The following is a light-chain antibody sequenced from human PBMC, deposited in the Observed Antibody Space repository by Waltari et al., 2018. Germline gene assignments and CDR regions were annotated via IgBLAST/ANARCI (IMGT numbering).Light chain of an antibody. J-gene: IGLJ2*01. CDR3: AAWDDTVKSVL. V-gene: IGLV1-47*01. Sequence: QSILTQPPSESGTPGQTVTISCSGHNSNLGKTPQSWFQQVPGTAPKVLIYKDDRRPSGVPDRFSASKSGTSASLAISGLRSDDEADYYCAAWDDTVKSVLFGGGTKLTVL. CDR2: KDD. CDR1: NSNLGKTP.